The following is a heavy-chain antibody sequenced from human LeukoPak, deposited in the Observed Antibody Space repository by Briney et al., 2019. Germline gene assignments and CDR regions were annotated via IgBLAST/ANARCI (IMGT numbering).Heavy chain of an antibody. D-gene: IGHD3-10*01. Sequence: ASVKVSCKASGYTFTNYYMHWVRQAPGQGLEWMGLSNPTGSSTNYAQKFRGRVTMTRDTSTTTVYMELSSLRSEDTAVYYCARASNFYGSGSSRFYYSDYWGQGTLVTVSS. CDR3: ARASNFYGSGSSRFYYSDY. CDR2: SNPTGSST. CDR1: GYTFTNYY. J-gene: IGHJ4*02. V-gene: IGHV1-46*01.